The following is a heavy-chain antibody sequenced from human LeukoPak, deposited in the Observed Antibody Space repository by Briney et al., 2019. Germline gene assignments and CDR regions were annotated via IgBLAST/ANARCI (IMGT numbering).Heavy chain of an antibody. CDR3: ARVLQGDGYNRRALYYYGMDV. Sequence: KASETLSLTCTVSGGSISSGGYYWSWIRQHPGKGLEWIGYIYYSGSTYYNPSLKSRVTISVDTSKNQFSLKLSSVTAADTAVYYCARVLQGDGYNRRALYYYGMDVWGQGTTVTVSS. J-gene: IGHJ6*02. CDR2: IYYSGST. D-gene: IGHD5-24*01. V-gene: IGHV4-31*03. CDR1: GGSISSGGYY.